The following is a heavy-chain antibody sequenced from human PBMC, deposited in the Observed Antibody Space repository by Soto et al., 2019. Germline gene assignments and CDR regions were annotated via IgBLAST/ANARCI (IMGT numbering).Heavy chain of an antibody. D-gene: IGHD6-13*01. J-gene: IGHJ4*02. CDR3: VRDIMRASAAAYLHY. V-gene: IGHV3-48*03. Sequence: SLRLSCAASGFTFSTYEFNWVRQAPGRGLEWISYISVSGNIIKYADSVKGRFTTSRDNAENSLHLHMSSLRVDDTAVYFCVRDIMRASAAAYLHYCGQG. CDR2: ISVSGNII. CDR1: GFTFSTYE.